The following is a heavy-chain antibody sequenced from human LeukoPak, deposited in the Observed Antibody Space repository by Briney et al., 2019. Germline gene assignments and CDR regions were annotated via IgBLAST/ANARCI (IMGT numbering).Heavy chain of an antibody. CDR2: ISSSSSYI. D-gene: IGHD6-13*01. V-gene: IGHV3-21*01. Sequence: GGSLRLSCAASGFTFSSYSMNWARQAPGKGLEWVSSISSSSSYIYYADSVKGRFTISRDNAKNSLYLQMNSLRAEDTAVCYCARDYSSSRYYYGMDVWGQGTTVTVSS. CDR3: ARDYSSSRYYYGMDV. CDR1: GFTFSSYS. J-gene: IGHJ6*02.